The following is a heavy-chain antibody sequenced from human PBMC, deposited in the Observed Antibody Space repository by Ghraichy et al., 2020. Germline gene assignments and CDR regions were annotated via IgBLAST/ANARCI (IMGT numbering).Heavy chain of an antibody. V-gene: IGHV3-53*01. D-gene: IGHD2-15*01. CDR3: ARGLVVAAQD. CDR1: GFTVSSNY. Sequence: GGSLRLSCAASGFTVSSNYMTWVRQAPGKGLEWVSVIYSGGSTYYADSVKGRFTISRDNSKNTVYLQMNSLRAEDTAVYYCARGLVVAAQDWGQGTLVTVSS. CDR2: IYSGGST. J-gene: IGHJ4*02.